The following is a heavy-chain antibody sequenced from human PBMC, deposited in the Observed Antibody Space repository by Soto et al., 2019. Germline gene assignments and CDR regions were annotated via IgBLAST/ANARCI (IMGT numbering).Heavy chain of an antibody. CDR2: INPNSGGT. CDR1: GFTFSAYY. V-gene: IGHV1-2*02. Sequence: QVQLVQSGAEVKKPGASVKVSCKASGFTFSAYYIYWVRQAPGQGLGWIGWINPNSGGTNNAKKFQGRVTMTRDTSTSTVYMELSALIPDDTAVYYCARSLLDEYSSSWRSAYYGMDVWGQGTTVTVSS. J-gene: IGHJ6*02. D-gene: IGHD6-13*01. CDR3: ARSLLDEYSSSWRSAYYGMDV.